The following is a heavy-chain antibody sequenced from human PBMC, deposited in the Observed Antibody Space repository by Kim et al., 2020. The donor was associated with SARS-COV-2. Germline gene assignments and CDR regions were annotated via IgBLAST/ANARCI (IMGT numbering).Heavy chain of an antibody. CDR1: GFTFSSYG. J-gene: IGHJ4*02. Sequence: GGSLRLSCAASGFTFSSYGMHWVRQAPGKGLEWVAVISYDGSNKYYADSVKGRFTISRDNSKNTLYLQMNSLRAEDTAVYYCASPCNSSGWYYFDYWGQGTLVTVSS. CDR2: ISYDGSNK. D-gene: IGHD6-19*01. CDR3: ASPCNSSGWYYFDY. V-gene: IGHV3-33*05.